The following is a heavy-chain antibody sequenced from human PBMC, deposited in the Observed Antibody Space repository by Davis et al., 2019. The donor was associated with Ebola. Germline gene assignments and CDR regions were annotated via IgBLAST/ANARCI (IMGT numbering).Heavy chain of an antibody. Sequence: ASAKVSCKASGYTFTSYGISWVRQAPGQGLEWMGWISAYNGNTNYAQKFQGWVTMTRDTSISTAYMELSRLRSDDTAVYYCARGGGSSKRTMGYWGQGTLVTVSS. J-gene: IGHJ4*02. CDR2: ISAYNGNT. V-gene: IGHV1-18*01. D-gene: IGHD1-26*01. CDR1: GYTFTSYG. CDR3: ARGGGSSKRTMGY.